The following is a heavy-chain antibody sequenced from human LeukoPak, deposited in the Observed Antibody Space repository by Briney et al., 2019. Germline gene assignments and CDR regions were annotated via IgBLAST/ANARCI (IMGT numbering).Heavy chain of an antibody. J-gene: IGHJ4*01. Sequence: PGGSLRLSCAASGFTFSNHAMMWVRQAPGRGLEWVSAISGGGASTYYTDSVKGRFTISRDNSKNTLYLQMNSLRAEDTAVYYCALYLRVRGDYWGQEPWSASPQ. CDR3: ALYLRVRGDY. CDR2: ISGGGAST. V-gene: IGHV3-23*01. D-gene: IGHD3-10*01. CDR1: GFTFSNHA.